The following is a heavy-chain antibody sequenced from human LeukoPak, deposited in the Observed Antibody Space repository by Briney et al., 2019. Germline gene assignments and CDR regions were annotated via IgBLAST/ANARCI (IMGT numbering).Heavy chain of an antibody. CDR3: ARPPFMVRGSSDAFDI. J-gene: IGHJ3*02. Sequence: GESLKISCKGSGYRFTKSWIGWVRQMPGKGLEWLGIIYPDDSRTRYSPSFQGQVTISVDKSITTAYLQWTSLKASDTAMYYCARPPFMVRGSSDAFDIWGQGTMVTVSS. CDR1: GYRFTKSW. CDR2: IYPDDSRT. D-gene: IGHD3-10*01. V-gene: IGHV5-51*01.